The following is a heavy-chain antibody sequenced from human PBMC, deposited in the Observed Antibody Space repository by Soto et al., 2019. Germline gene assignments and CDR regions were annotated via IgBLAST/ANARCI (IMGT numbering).Heavy chain of an antibody. CDR3: ARVKGDSRSWYQDCMDV. CDR1: GGSISSSNW. CDR2: IYHSGST. V-gene: IGHV4-4*02. Sequence: PSETLSLTCAVSGGSISSSNWWSCVCEPPWNGLEWFGDIYHSGSTTYNPSLKSRVTISLDKSKNQFSLKLSYVTATDTAAYYCARVKGDSRSWYQDCMDVRGQGTTVTVSS. D-gene: IGHD6-13*01. J-gene: IGHJ6*02.